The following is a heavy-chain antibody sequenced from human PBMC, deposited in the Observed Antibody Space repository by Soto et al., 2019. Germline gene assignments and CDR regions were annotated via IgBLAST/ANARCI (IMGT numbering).Heavy chain of an antibody. CDR2: IYYSGST. Sequence: QVQLQESGPGLVKPSETLSLTCTVSGGSISSYYWSWIRQPPGKGLEWIRYIYYSGSTNYNPSLTRRVTISVDTSKNQVSLKLSSVTAADTAVYYCARRWGTYVDYWGQGTLVTVSS. J-gene: IGHJ4*02. D-gene: IGHD7-27*01. V-gene: IGHV4-59*01. CDR3: ARRWGTYVDY. CDR1: GGSISSYY.